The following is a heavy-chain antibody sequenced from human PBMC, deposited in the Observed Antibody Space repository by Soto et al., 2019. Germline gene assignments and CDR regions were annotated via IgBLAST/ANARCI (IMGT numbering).Heavy chain of an antibody. CDR2: IFYSGST. Sequence: QVQLQESGPGLVKPSETLSLTCTVSGGSINSHYWSWIRQPPGKGLEWIGYIFYSGSTTYNPSLRSRGSISVDTAKNQFSLELNSVTAADTAVYFCARDGRGGGSDYYMDVWGKGTTVTVSS. CDR1: GGSINSHY. J-gene: IGHJ6*03. D-gene: IGHD3-10*01. CDR3: ARDGRGGGSDYYMDV. V-gene: IGHV4-59*11.